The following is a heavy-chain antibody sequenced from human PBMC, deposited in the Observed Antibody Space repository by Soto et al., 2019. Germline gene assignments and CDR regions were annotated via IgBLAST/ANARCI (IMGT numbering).Heavy chain of an antibody. D-gene: IGHD2-15*01. CDR3: TSYSPDDMIRK. Sequence: GGSLRLSCEASGFTLSGSAMHWVRQASGKGLEWVGRIRSKANSYATAYAASVKGRFSISRDESKNTAYLQMNSLKTEDTAVYYCTSYSPDDMIRKWGQGTQVTVSS. V-gene: IGHV3-73*01. CDR1: GFTLSGSA. J-gene: IGHJ4*02. CDR2: IRSKANSYAT.